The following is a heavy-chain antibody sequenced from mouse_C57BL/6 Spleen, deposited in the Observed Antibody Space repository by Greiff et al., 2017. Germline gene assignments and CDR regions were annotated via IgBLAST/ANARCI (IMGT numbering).Heavy chain of an antibody. CDR2: IWGGGST. D-gene: IGHD2-3*01. J-gene: IGHJ1*03. CDR1: GFSLTSYG. V-gene: IGHV2-9*01. CDR3: AKHFNYDGYPYWYFDV. Sequence: VKLVESGPGLVAPSQSLSITCTVSGFSLTSYGVDWVRQPPGKGLEWLGVIWGGGSTNYNSALMSRLSISKDNSKSQVFLNMNSLQADDTAMYYCAKHFNYDGYPYWYFDVWGTGTTVTVSS.